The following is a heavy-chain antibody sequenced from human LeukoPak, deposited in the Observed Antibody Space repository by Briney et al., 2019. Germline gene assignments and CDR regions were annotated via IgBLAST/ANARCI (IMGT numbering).Heavy chain of an antibody. CDR2: MNPNSGNT. D-gene: IGHD1-26*01. CDR1: GYTFTSYD. Sequence: GASVKVSCKASGYTFTSYDINWVRQATGQGLEWMGWMNPNSGNTGYAQKFQGRVTMTRNTSISTAYMELSSLRSEDTSVYYGTRVPWNSGNLGDWGYWGQGTLATVSS. V-gene: IGHV1-8*01. J-gene: IGHJ4*02. CDR3: TRVPWNSGNLGDWGY.